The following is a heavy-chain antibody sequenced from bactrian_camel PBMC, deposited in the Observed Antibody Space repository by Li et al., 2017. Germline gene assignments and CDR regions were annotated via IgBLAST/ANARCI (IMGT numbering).Heavy chain of an antibody. Sequence: HVQLVESGGGSAQAGGSLRLSCTASGFTYSSNYMAWFRQAPPNEREGIATIYTDDGSTYYTDSVKGRFTISKDNAKNVSYLQMDRLKAEDTAVYYCAAGRYGVGCGGGQKAADYEYWGQGTQVTVS. CDR2: IYTDDGST. D-gene: IGHD6*01. CDR3: AAGRYGVGCGGGQKAADYEY. J-gene: IGHJ4*01. CDR1: GFTYSSNY. V-gene: IGHV3S1*01.